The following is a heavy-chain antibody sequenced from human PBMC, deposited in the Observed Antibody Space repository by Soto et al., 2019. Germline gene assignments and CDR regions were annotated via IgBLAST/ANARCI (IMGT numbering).Heavy chain of an antibody. J-gene: IGHJ4*02. CDR2: LIAMLGTP. V-gene: IGHV1-69*01. CDR3: ARGAMSNFEY. D-gene: IGHD2-2*01. Sequence: SVKGSWKASGDTFCSHGIAWVRQAPGQGLEWMGGLIAMLGTPTYARKVQGRATITADESLTSSYLELRSLRSEDTAVYYCARGAMSNFEYWGQGTVVTVSS. CDR1: GDTFCSHG.